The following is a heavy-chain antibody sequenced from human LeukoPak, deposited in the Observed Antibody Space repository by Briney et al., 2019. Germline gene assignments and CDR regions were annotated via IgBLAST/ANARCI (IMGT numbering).Heavy chain of an antibody. CDR3: VTYYYGSSAPKRNY. CDR1: GGSINY. V-gene: IGHV4-34*01. CDR2: ISHSGST. D-gene: IGHD3-22*01. J-gene: IGHJ4*02. Sequence: PSETLSLTCTVSGGSINYGGWIRQPPGKGLEWIGEISHSGSTTYNPSLRSRVTISGDTSKKQFSLKLSSVTAADTAVYYCVTYYYGSSAPKRNYWGQGILVTVSS.